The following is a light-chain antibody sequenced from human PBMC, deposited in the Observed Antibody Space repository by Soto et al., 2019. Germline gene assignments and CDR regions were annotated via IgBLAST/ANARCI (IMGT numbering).Light chain of an antibody. CDR3: QVWDSSPHVV. V-gene: IGLV3-9*01. Sequence: SSELTQPLSVSVALGQTARITCGGNNIGSKNVHWYQQKPGQAPVLVIYRDYNRPSGIPERFSGSNSVNTATLSISRAQAGDEADYYCQVWDSSPHVVFGGGTKVTVL. CDR1: NIGSKN. J-gene: IGLJ2*01. CDR2: RDY.